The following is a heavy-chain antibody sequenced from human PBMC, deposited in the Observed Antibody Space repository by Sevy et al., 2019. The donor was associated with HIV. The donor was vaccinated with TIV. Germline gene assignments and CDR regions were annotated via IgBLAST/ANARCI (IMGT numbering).Heavy chain of an antibody. Sequence: GGSLRLSCAASGFTFTTYNMNWVRQAPGKGLEWVSYISISSGTIYYGDSVKGRFTISRDNAKNSLYLQMNSLRDEETAVYYCATGGRDGYNYWGQGTLVTVSS. CDR1: GFTFTTYN. CDR2: ISISSGTI. V-gene: IGHV3-48*02. D-gene: IGHD5-12*01. CDR3: ATGGRDGYNY. J-gene: IGHJ4*02.